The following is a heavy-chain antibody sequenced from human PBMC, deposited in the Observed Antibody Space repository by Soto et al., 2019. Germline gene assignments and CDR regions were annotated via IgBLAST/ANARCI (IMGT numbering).Heavy chain of an antibody. CDR2: IYPSDSDT. CDR1: GYRFTTNW. Sequence: LGESLKISCKGSGYRFTTNWIGWVRQMPGKGLEWIGIIYPSDSDTGYSPSFQGQVTISADKSISTAYLQWSSLKASDTAMYYCARAYGGRFDYWGQGTLVTVSS. CDR3: ARAYGGRFDY. J-gene: IGHJ4*02. V-gene: IGHV5-51*01. D-gene: IGHD2-15*01.